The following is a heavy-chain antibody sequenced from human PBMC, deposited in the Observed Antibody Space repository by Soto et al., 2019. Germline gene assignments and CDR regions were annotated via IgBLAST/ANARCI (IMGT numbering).Heavy chain of an antibody. Sequence: QAQLQQSGPGLVKPSQTLSLICAISGDSVSSGTATWSWIRQSPSRGLEWLGRTYYRSKWYYDYAPSVQNRIAITPATSKNQLSLHLNSVTPEDTAIYFCARDGSGWHWYFDLWGRGTLVTVSS. D-gene: IGHD6-19*01. CDR1: GDSVSSGTAT. V-gene: IGHV6-1*01. CDR3: ARDGSGWHWYFDL. J-gene: IGHJ2*01. CDR2: TYYRSKWYY.